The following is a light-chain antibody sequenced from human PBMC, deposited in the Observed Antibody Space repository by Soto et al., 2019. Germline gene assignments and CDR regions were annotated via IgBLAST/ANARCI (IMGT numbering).Light chain of an antibody. Sequence: IVMTQSPATLSVSPGERVTLSCRARQSVGSNLAWYQQTPGQAPRILMYDASTRATGISARFSGSGSGTEFTLTISSLQSEDFAVYYCQQYHNWPITFGQGTRLENK. J-gene: IGKJ5*01. CDR1: QSVGSN. CDR3: QQYHNWPIT. CDR2: DAS. V-gene: IGKV3-15*01.